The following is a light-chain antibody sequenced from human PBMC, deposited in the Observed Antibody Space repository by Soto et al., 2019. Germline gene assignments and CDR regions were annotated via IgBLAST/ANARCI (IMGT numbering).Light chain of an antibody. CDR3: QQSFSTPRT. J-gene: IGKJ1*01. Sequence: IQMTQSASAVSASIGDRVTITCRASQTISTFLNWYQQKPGKAPKLLIYGASSLQSGVPSRFSGSGSGTDFTLTISSLQPEDFGTYYCQQSFSTPRTFGQGTKVDI. V-gene: IGKV1-39*01. CDR1: QTISTF. CDR2: GAS.